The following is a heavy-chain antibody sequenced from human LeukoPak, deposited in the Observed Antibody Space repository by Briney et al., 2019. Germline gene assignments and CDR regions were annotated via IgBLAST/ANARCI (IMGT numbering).Heavy chain of an antibody. CDR3: ARLSSSWYYFDY. Sequence: PSETLSLTCTVSGGSISSYYWSWIRQSPGKGLEWIGYVYNSGNTNYNPALRSRVTILVDTPKNQFSLKLTSMTAADTAVYYCARLSSSWYYFDYWGQGTLVTVSS. CDR1: GGSISSYY. J-gene: IGHJ4*02. V-gene: IGHV4-59*01. D-gene: IGHD6-13*01. CDR2: VYNSGNT.